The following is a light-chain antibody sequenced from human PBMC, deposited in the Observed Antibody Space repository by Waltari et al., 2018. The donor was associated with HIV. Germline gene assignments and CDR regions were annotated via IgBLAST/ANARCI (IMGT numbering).Light chain of an antibody. CDR2: HND. V-gene: IGLV1-51*01. Sequence: QSVLTQPPSLSAASGQRVTISCSGSSSNIGKNYVSWYQLLPGTAPKLLIHHNDERPSGIPDRFSGSKSATSATLGITGLQAGDEADYFCATWDDNLRVVVFGGGTKLTVL. CDR1: SSNIGKNY. J-gene: IGLJ2*01. CDR3: ATWDDNLRVVV.